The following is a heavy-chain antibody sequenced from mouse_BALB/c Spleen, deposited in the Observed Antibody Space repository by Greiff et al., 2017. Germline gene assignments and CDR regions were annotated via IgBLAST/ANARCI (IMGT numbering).Heavy chain of an antibody. Sequence: EVQGVESGGGLVPPGGSRKLSCAASGFTFSSFGMHWVRQAPEKGLEWVASISSGSSTIYYADTVKGRFTISRDNPKNTLFLQMTSLRSEDTAMYYCARLDGYDPDGWGQGSTLTVS. CDR3: ARLDGYDPDG. V-gene: IGHV5-17*02. CDR1: GFTFSSFG. J-gene: IGHJ2*01. CDR2: ISSGSSTI. D-gene: IGHD2-2*01.